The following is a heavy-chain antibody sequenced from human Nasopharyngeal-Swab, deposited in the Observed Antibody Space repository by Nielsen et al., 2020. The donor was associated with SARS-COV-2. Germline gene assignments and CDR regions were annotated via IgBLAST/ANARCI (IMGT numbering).Heavy chain of an antibody. J-gene: IGHJ4*02. CDR1: GYTFTRYY. D-gene: IGHD3-10*01. CDR3: ARDFYGSGTYYFDY. CDR2: INPSIYST. V-gene: IGHV1-46*01. Sequence: ASVKVSCKASGYTFTRYYIHWVRQAPGQGLEWMGVINPSIYSTTYAQKFQGRVSMTRDTSTCTVYMEVSSLTSEDTAMYFCARDFYGSGTYYFDYWGQGTLVTVSS.